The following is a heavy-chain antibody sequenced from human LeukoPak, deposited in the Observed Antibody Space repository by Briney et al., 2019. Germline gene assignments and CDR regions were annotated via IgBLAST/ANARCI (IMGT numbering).Heavy chain of an antibody. J-gene: IGHJ6*04. CDR2: IIPIFGTA. CDR3: ARSMVPNSYYYYGMDV. D-gene: IGHD3-10*01. Sequence: SVRVSCKASGGTFSSYAISWVRQAPGQGLEWMGGIIPIFGTANYAQKFQGRVTITADESTSTAYMELSSLRSEDTAVYYCARSMVPNSYYYYGMDVWGKGTTVTVSS. CDR1: GGTFSSYA. V-gene: IGHV1-69*01.